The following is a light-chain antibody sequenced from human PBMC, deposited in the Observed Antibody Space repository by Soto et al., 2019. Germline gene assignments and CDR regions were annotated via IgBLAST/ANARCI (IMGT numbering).Light chain of an antibody. Sequence: DIQMTQSPSTLSGSVGDRVTITCRASQTISSWLAWYQQKAGEAPKLLMYKASTLDSGVPSRFSGSGSGTEFTLTISSLQPEDFATYYCQQYNNYAFTFGPGTKVDIK. V-gene: IGKV1-5*03. CDR2: KAS. CDR3: QQYNNYAFT. J-gene: IGKJ3*01. CDR1: QTISSW.